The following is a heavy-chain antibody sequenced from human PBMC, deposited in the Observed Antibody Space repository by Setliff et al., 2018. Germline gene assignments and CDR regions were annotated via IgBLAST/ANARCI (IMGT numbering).Heavy chain of an antibody. CDR3: ARLGGSSTSGGFYYFYYYMDV. D-gene: IGHD2-2*01. CDR1: GGSISSSSYY. Sequence: SETLSLTCTVSGGSISSSSYYWGWIRQPPGKGLEWIGSIHYSGSTYYNPSLKSRVTISVDTSKNQFSLNLSSVTAADTAVYYCARLGGSSTSGGFYYFYYYMDVWGKGTTVTVSS. CDR2: IHYSGST. V-gene: IGHV4-39*01. J-gene: IGHJ6*03.